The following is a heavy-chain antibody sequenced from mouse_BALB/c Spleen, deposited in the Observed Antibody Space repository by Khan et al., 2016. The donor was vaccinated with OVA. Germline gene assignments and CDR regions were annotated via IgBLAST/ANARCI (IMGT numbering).Heavy chain of an antibody. J-gene: IGHJ2*01. D-gene: IGHD1-1*01. V-gene: IGHV1-87*01. Sequence: QVQLQQSGAELARPGASVKLSCKASGYSFSSYWMQWVKQRPGQGLEWIGTIYPGNGNTRYTQKFMGKATLTADTSSSTASMQLISLTSEDSAVYYCARGNFYGTTSYIDYWGQGTTLTVSS. CDR3: ARGNFYGTTSYIDY. CDR1: GYSFSSYW. CDR2: IYPGNGNT.